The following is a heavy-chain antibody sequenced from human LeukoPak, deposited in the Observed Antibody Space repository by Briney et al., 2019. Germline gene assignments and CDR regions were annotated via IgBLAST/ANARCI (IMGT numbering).Heavy chain of an antibody. CDR1: GGTFSSYA. Sequence: SVKVSCKASGGTFSSYAISWVRQAPGQGLEWMRRIIPILGIANYAQKFQGRVTITADKSTSTAYMELSSLRSEDTAVYYCARAVYYYGMDVWGQGTTVTVSS. CDR3: ARAVYYYGMDV. CDR2: IIPILGIA. V-gene: IGHV1-69*04. J-gene: IGHJ6*02.